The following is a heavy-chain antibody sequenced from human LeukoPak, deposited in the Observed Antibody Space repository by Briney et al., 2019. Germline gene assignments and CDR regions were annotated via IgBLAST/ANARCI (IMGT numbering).Heavy chain of an antibody. D-gene: IGHD6-13*01. CDR2: ISWNSGSI. V-gene: IGHV3-9*01. CDR3: ARGTAAAGTYYFDY. J-gene: IGHJ4*02. Sequence: GGSLRLSCAASGFTFDDYAMHWVRQAPGKGLEWVSGISWNSGSIGYADSVKGRFTISRDNAKNSLYLQMNSLRAEDTAVYYCARGTAAAGTYYFDYWGQGTLVTVSS. CDR1: GFTFDDYA.